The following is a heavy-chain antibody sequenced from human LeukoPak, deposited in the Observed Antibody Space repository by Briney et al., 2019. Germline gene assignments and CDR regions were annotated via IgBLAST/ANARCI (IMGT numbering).Heavy chain of an antibody. D-gene: IGHD3-16*01. CDR1: GFTFSTYA. V-gene: IGHV3-23*01. CDR3: AKPLSLQIWGNFDY. CDR2: VSGSGGST. Sequence: PGGSLRLSCAASGFTFSTYAMSWVRQAPGKGLEWVSAVSGSGGSTFYADSVKGRFTISRDNSKNTLYLQMHSLRAEDTAVYYCAKPLSLQIWGNFDYWGQGTLVTVSS. J-gene: IGHJ4*02.